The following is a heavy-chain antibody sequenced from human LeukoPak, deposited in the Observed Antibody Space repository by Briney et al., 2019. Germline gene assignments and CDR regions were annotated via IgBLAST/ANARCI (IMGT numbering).Heavy chain of an antibody. CDR1: GFTFSTQW. Sequence: GGSLRLSCEASGFTFSTQWMSWVRQAPGKGLEWVAIVNQGGTEKYYVDSVKGRFTISRDNAEDSLYLQMNSLRAEDTAVYYCARDHYFYYMDAWGKGTTVTVSS. J-gene: IGHJ6*03. V-gene: IGHV3-7*01. CDR3: ARDHYFYYMDA. CDR2: VNQGGTEK.